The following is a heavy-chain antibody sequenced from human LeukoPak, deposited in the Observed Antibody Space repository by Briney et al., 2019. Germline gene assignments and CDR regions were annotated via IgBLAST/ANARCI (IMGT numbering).Heavy chain of an antibody. D-gene: IGHD3-3*01. CDR2: IYHSGST. V-gene: IGHV4-38-2*01. CDR3: ARTHRDYDFWSGYYIYWFDP. Sequence: SETLSLTCAVSGYSIGSGYYWGWIRQPPGKGLEWIGSIYHSGSTYYNPSLKSRVTISVDTSKNQFSLKLSSVTAADTAVYYCARTHRDYDFWSGYYIYWFDPWGQGTLVTVSS. J-gene: IGHJ5*02. CDR1: GYSIGSGYY.